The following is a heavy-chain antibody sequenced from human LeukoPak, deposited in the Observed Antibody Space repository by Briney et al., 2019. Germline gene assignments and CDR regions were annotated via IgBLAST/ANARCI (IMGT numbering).Heavy chain of an antibody. CDR2: ISGSGGST. J-gene: IGHJ4*02. CDR3: AKDLRIYYYDSSGYRHFDY. CDR1: GFTFSSYA. V-gene: IGHV3-23*01. D-gene: IGHD3-22*01. Sequence: GGSLRLSCPASGFTFSSYAMSWVRQAPGKGLEWVSAISGSGGSTYYADSVKGRFTISRDNSKNTLYLQMNSLRAEDTAVYYCAKDLRIYYYDSSGYRHFDYWGQGTLVTVSS.